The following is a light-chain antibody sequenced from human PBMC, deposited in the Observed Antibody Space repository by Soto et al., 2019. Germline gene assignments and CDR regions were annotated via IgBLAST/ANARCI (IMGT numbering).Light chain of an antibody. CDR1: QTTGTY. J-gene: IGKJ4*01. CDR2: AAS. Sequence: DIQMTQSPSYLSASVGDRVTITCRAIQTTGTYLNWYQQKPGNAPKLLIYAASSLQGGAPSRFSGSGSGTDFTLTISSLQPEDFATYYCQQSSSTPHTFGGGTKVEIK. CDR3: QQSSSTPHT. V-gene: IGKV1-39*01.